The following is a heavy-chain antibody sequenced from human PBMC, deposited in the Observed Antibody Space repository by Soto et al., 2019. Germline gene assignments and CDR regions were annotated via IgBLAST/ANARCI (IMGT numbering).Heavy chain of an antibody. J-gene: IGHJ4*02. CDR2: ISAYNGRT. Sequence: ASVKVSCKASGYTFTNYGFAWLRQAPGQGLEWMGWISAYNGRTNYAEKLQDRITLTTDTSTDTAYMELRSLRSDDTAMYYCARGRRDTLRFLEWLSYFDYWGQGTLVTVSS. D-gene: IGHD3-3*01. CDR1: GYTFTNYG. CDR3: ARGRRDTLRFLEWLSYFDY. V-gene: IGHV1-18*04.